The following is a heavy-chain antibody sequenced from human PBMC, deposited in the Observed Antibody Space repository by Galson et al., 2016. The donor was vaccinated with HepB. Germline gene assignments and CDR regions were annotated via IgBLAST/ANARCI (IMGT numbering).Heavy chain of an antibody. D-gene: IGHD2-2*01. CDR2: INVYTGNT. Sequence: SVKVSCKASGSGFTSYGISWVRQAPGQGLEWMGWINVYTGNTNHAQKLQGRATMTADTSKSTAYMELRSLRSDDTAVYYCARAGLCSSTSCQTYYYYYGMDVWGQGTTVTVSS. V-gene: IGHV1-18*01. CDR3: ARAGLCSSTSCQTYYYYYGMDV. J-gene: IGHJ6*02. CDR1: GSGFTSYG.